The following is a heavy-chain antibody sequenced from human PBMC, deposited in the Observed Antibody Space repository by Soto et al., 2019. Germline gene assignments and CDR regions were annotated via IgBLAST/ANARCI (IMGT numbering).Heavy chain of an antibody. V-gene: IGHV3-15*07. J-gene: IGHJ3*02. CDR1: GFTFSNAG. Sequence: EVQLVESGGGLVKPGGSLRLSCAASGFTFSNAGMNWVRQAPGKGLEWVGRIKSKTDGGTKDYAAPVKGRFTISRDDSKNTLYLQRNRLKTEVTAVYYCTPPILGTSDAFDIWGQGKMVTVSS. CDR3: TPPILGTSDAFDI. D-gene: IGHD1-26*01. CDR2: IKSKTDGGTK.